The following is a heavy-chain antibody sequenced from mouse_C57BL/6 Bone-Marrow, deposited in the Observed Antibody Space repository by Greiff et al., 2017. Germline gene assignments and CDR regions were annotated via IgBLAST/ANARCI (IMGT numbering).Heavy chain of an antibody. D-gene: IGHD3-2*02. Sequence: VQLQQSGPELVKPGASVKISCKASGYTFTDYYMNWVKQSHGKSLEWIGDINPNNGGTSYNQKFKGKATLTVDKSSSTAYMELRSLTSEDSAVYYCARRELRSYAMDYWGQGTSVTVSS. CDR3: ARRELRSYAMDY. V-gene: IGHV1-26*01. CDR2: INPNNGGT. CDR1: GYTFTDYY. J-gene: IGHJ4*01.